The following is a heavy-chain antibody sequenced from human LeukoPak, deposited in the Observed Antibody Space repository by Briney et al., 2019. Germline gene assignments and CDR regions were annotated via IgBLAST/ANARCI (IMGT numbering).Heavy chain of an antibody. D-gene: IGHD5-12*01. Sequence: GGSLRLSCTSSGFTFREFAVSWFRQAPGKGLEWVSSISNSGGRTFYTDSVKGRFTISRDNSKITLYLQMNSLRAEDTAVYYCAKSYNGYESKPDYWGQGTLVTVSS. J-gene: IGHJ4*02. V-gene: IGHV3-23*01. CDR2: ISNSGGRT. CDR3: AKSYNGYESKPDY. CDR1: GFTFREFA.